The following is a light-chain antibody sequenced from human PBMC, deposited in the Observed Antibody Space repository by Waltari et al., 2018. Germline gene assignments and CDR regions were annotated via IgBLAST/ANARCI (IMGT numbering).Light chain of an antibody. V-gene: IGKV3-15*01. CDR3: QQYNDWPPLT. CDR2: GAS. Sequence: EIVVTQSPDTLSVSPGERATLSCRASESVGGNLGWYQQKPGQAPRLLIYGASTRATGIPARFSASGSGTEFTLTISSLQSEDFAVYYCQQYNDWPPLTFGQGTKVEVK. J-gene: IGKJ1*01. CDR1: ESVGGN.